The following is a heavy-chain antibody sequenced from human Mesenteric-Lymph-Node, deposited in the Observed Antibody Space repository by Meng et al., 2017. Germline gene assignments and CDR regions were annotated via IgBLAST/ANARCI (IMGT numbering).Heavy chain of an antibody. Sequence: QVQLKQWVAEVLKPSETSSLTCAVYGGSLSGYYWSWIRQPPGKGLEWMGEVYHNGFTKYSPSLRSRVVISIDTSKNQFSLNLRSVSAAETAMYYCARGGATPMIIKYWGPGTLVTVSS. D-gene: IGHD3-10*01. CDR1: GGSLSGYY. V-gene: IGHV4-34*02. J-gene: IGHJ4*02. CDR3: ARGGATPMIIKY. CDR2: VYHNGFT.